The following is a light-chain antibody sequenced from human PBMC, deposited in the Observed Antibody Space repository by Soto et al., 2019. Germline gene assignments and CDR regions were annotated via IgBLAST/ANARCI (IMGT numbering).Light chain of an antibody. CDR3: GSYTSDSSYV. J-gene: IGLJ1*01. CDR1: SSDVGLYDY. CDR2: AVS. V-gene: IGLV2-14*01. Sequence: ALTQPASVSGSPGQSITISCTGTSSDVGLYDYVSWYQQHPGKAPQLMIYAVSNRPSGVSNRFSASKSGNTASLFISGLQAEDEADYYCGSYTSDSSYVFGSGTKVTVL.